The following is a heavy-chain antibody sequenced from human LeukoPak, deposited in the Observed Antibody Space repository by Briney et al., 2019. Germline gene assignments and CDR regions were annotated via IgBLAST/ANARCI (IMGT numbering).Heavy chain of an antibody. D-gene: IGHD3-16*01. CDR1: GFTFSSYS. CDR2: ISSSSSYI. V-gene: IGHV3-21*01. Sequence: GGSLRLSCAASGFTFSSYSMNWVRQAPGKGLEWVSSISSSSSYIYYADSVKGRFTISRDNAKNSLYLQMNSLRAEDTAVYYCARVLAESIELWAYFDYWGQGTLVTVSS. J-gene: IGHJ4*02. CDR3: ARVLAESIELWAYFDY.